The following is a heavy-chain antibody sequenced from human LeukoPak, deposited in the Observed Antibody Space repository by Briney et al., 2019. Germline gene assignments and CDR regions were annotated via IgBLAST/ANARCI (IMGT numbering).Heavy chain of an antibody. CDR3: ARDPSGDDQMNYFDY. Sequence: GGSLRLSCAASGFTFSSYAMHWVRQAPGKGLEWVAVISYDGSNKYYADSVKGRFTISRDNSKNTLYLQMNSLRAEDTAVYYCARDPSGDDQMNYFDYRGQGTLVTVSS. D-gene: IGHD3-10*01. V-gene: IGHV3-30*04. CDR1: GFTFSSYA. CDR2: ISYDGSNK. J-gene: IGHJ4*02.